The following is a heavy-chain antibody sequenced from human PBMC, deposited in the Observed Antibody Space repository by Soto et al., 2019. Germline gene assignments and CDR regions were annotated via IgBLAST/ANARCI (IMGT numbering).Heavy chain of an antibody. CDR3: ASDQQLVPFDY. CDR2: ISYDGSNK. CDR1: GFTFSSYA. J-gene: IGHJ4*02. V-gene: IGHV3-30-3*01. Sequence: QVQLVESGGGVVQPGRSLRLSCAASGFTFSSYAMHWVRQAPGKGLEWVAVISYDGSNKYYADSVKGRFTISRDNSKNTLYLQMNSLRAEDTAVYYCASDQQLVPFDYWGQGTLVTVSS. D-gene: IGHD6-13*01.